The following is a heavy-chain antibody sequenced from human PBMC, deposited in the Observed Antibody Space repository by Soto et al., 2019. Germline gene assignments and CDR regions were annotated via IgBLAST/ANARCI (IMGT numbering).Heavy chain of an antibody. D-gene: IGHD5-12*01. J-gene: IGHJ4*02. CDR2: IYYSGST. Sequence: QLQLQESGPGLVKPSETLSLTCTVSGGSISSSSYYWGWIRQPPGKGLEWIGSIYYSGSTYYNPSLKSRVTISVDTSKNQFSLKLSSVTAADTAVYYCARLVYGGYDRGAFDYWGQGTLVTVSS. CDR3: ARLVYGGYDRGAFDY. CDR1: GGSISSSSYY. V-gene: IGHV4-39*01.